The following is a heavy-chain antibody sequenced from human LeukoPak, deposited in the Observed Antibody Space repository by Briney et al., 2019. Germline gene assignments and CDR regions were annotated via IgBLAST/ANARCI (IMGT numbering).Heavy chain of an antibody. D-gene: IGHD5-24*01. Sequence: GASVKVSCKASGCTFTSYYMHWVRQAPGQGLEWMGIINPSGKSTYYAQKFQGRVTMTRDTSTSTVCMELSSLRSEDTALYYCASGTIPYYFDYWGQGTLVTVSS. CDR1: GCTFTSYY. CDR3: ASGTIPYYFDY. V-gene: IGHV1-46*01. J-gene: IGHJ4*02. CDR2: INPSGKST.